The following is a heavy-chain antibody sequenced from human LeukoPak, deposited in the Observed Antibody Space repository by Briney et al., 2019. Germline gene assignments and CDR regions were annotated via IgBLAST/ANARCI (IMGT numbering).Heavy chain of an antibody. CDR3: GRNSGSHYTTWFDP. J-gene: IGHJ5*02. V-gene: IGHV4-61*02. D-gene: IGHD1-26*01. CDR1: GGSISSGSLY. Sequence: SETLSLTCTVSGGSISSGSLYWSWIRQPAGKGLEWIGRIYTSGSTNYNPSLKSRVTISIDTSKNQFSLKLSSVTAADTAVYYCGRNSGSHYTTWFDPWGQGTLVTVSS. CDR2: IYTSGST.